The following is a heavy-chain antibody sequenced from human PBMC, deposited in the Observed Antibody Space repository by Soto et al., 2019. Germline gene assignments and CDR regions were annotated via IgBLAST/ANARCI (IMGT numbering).Heavy chain of an antibody. V-gene: IGHV3-23*01. Sequence: GGSLRLSCAASGFTFSSYAMSWVRQAPGKGLEWVSAISGSGGSTYYTDSVKGRFTISRDNSKNTLYLQMNSLRAEDTAVYYCAKDSRFLEWLPTYYYYYYMDVWGKGTTVTVSS. CDR3: AKDSRFLEWLPTYYYYYYMDV. CDR1: GFTFSSYA. CDR2: ISGSGGST. D-gene: IGHD3-3*01. J-gene: IGHJ6*03.